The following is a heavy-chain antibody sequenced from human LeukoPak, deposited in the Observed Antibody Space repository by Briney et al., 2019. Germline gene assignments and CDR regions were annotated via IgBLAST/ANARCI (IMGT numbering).Heavy chain of an antibody. CDR3: ARVVAAAAGTWAGTFDY. Sequence: GGSLRLSCAASGFTFSSYAMHWVRQAPGKGLEWVAVISYDGSNKYYAGSVKGRFTISRDNSKNTLYLQMNSLRAEDTAVYYCARVVAAAAGTWAGTFDYWGQGTLVTVSS. CDR2: ISYDGSNK. V-gene: IGHV3-30*04. D-gene: IGHD6-13*01. CDR1: GFTFSSYA. J-gene: IGHJ4*02.